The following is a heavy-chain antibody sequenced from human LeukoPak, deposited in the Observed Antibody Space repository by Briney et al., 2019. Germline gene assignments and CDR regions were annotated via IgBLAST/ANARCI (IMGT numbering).Heavy chain of an antibody. CDR2: IYYSGTT. D-gene: IGHD3-22*01. CDR1: GGSISSHY. V-gene: IGHV4-59*11. J-gene: IGHJ4*02. Sequence: SVTLSLTCTVSGGSISSHYWSWFRQTPGERPEWIAFIYYSGTTNYNPSLKGRVTISIDSSKNQFSLKLSSVTAAGTAIYYCARGTGFYDSSGHYYWGYFDSWGQGTLVPVSS. CDR3: ARGTGFYDSSGHYYWGYFDS.